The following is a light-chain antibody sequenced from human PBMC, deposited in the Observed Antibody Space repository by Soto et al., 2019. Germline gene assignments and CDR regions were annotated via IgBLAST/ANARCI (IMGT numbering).Light chain of an antibody. V-gene: IGKV3-11*01. CDR1: QSVSTS. J-gene: IGKJ1*01. CDR3: QQYVTSPWA. Sequence: EVVLTQSPGTLSLSPGERATLSCRASQSVSTSLAWYQQKPGQAPRLLIYDASNRAPGIPARFSGSGSGTDFTLSISSLEPEDFAVYYCQQYVTSPWAFGQGTKVAIE. CDR2: DAS.